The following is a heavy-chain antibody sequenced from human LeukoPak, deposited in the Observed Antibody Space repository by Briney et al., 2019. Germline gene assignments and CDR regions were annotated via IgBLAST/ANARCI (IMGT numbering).Heavy chain of an antibody. CDR1: GGSFSGYY. D-gene: IGHD3-10*01. CDR3: ARVPGITMEQIDY. CDR2: LNHSGST. J-gene: IGHJ4*02. Sequence: AETLSLTCAVYGGSFSGYYWSWIRQPPGKGLECMGELNHSGSTNYNPSLKTRVTISVDTSKNQFSLQLSSVTAADTAVYYCARVPGITMEQIDYWGQGTLVTVSS. V-gene: IGHV4-34*01.